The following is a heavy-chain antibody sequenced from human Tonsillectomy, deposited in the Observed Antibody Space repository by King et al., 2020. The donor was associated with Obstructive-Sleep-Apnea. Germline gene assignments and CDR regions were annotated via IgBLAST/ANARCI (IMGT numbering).Heavy chain of an antibody. CDR1: GGSITSGGYY. CDR2: IYYSGST. D-gene: IGHD3-10*01. V-gene: IGHV4-31*03. J-gene: IGHJ4*02. Sequence: QLQESGPGLVKPSQTLSLTCTVSGGSITSGGYYWSWIRQHPEKGLEWIGYIYYSGSTYYNPSLKSRVTISVDTSKNQFSLKLSSVTAADTAVYYCARAMIRGQVFDSWGQGTLVTVSS. CDR3: ARAMIRGQVFDS.